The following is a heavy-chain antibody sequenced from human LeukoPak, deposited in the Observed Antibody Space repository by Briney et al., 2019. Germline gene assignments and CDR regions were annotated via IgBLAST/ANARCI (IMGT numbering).Heavy chain of an antibody. CDR3: ARSPSTEERTYYYYYMDV. CDR2: INTNTGNP. Sequence: GASVKVSCKASGYTFTSYDINWVRQATGQGLEWMGWINTNTGNPTYAQGFTGRFVFSLDTSVSTAYLQISSLKAEDTAVYYCARSPSTEERTYYYYYMDVWGKGTTVTVSS. CDR1: GYTFTSYD. J-gene: IGHJ6*03. V-gene: IGHV7-4-1*02. D-gene: IGHD4-17*01.